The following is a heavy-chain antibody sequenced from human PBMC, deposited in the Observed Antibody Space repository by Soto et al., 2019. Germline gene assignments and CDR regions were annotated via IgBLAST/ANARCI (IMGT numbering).Heavy chain of an antibody. CDR2: IRNKANSYST. CDR1: GFSFCNHY. J-gene: IGHJ3*02. CDR3: ARIRRLPHRVFDI. D-gene: IGHD5-18*01. V-gene: IGHV3-72*01. Sequence: GGSLRLSCAASGFSFCNHYMDWVRQAPGKGLEWVGRIRNKANSYSTEYAAYVKGRFTTSRDDSKNSLYLQMNSLKTDDTAVYYCARIRRLPHRVFDIWGQGTMVTVSS.